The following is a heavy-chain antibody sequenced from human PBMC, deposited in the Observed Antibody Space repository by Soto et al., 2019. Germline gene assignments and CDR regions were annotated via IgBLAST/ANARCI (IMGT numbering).Heavy chain of an antibody. CDR2: FDNEIGEK. D-gene: IGHD3-22*01. V-gene: IGHV1-24*01. J-gene: IGHJ5*02. Sequence: ASVKVSCKVSGYTLNEVSMHCVRQAPGKGXEXMGGFDNEIGEKVSAKKFKGRVTMNEDKSTDTAYMELRSLRSEETAVYYCAATSKDYYDDNGYQISGFDHWGQGTLVTVSS. CDR1: GYTLNEVS. CDR3: AATSKDYYDDNGYQISGFDH.